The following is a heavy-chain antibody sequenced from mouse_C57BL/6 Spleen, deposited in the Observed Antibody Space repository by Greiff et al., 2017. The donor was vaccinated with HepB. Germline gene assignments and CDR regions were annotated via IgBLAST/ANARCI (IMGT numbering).Heavy chain of an antibody. J-gene: IGHJ4*01. V-gene: IGHV1-82*01. CDR1: GYAFSSSW. CDR2: IYPGDGDT. CDR3: ARTGNDYDDAMDY. D-gene: IGHD2-4*01. Sequence: QVQLQQSGPELVKPGASVKISCKASGYAFSSSWMNWVKQRPGKGLEWIGRIYPGDGDTNYNGKFKGKATLTADKSSSTAYMQLSSLTSEDSAVYFCARTGNDYDDAMDYWGQGTSVTVSS.